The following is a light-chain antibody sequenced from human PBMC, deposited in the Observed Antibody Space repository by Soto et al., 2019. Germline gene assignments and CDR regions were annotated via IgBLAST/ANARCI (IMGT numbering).Light chain of an antibody. CDR3: QQYHNWPQT. J-gene: IGKJ2*01. V-gene: IGKV3D-15*01. CDR1: QSVSSN. Sequence: EIVMTQSPATLSVSPGERATLSCRASQSVSSNLAWYQQKPGQAPRLLIYGASTRATGIPARFSGSGSGTEFTNTISSLQSEDFAVYYCQQYHNWPQTFGQGTKLEIK. CDR2: GAS.